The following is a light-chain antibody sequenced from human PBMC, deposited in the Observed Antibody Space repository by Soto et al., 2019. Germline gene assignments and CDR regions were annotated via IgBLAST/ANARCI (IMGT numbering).Light chain of an antibody. V-gene: IGKV3-15*01. CDR1: HIVSDN. CDR3: QQYDEWPPSYT. CDR2: GAS. Sequence: EIMMTQSPATLSVSPGERATLSCRASHIVSDNLAWYQQKPGQAPRLLIYGASTRATGIPARISGSGSGTEFTLTISSLQSEDFAVYYCQQYDEWPPSYTFGQGTRLEI. J-gene: IGKJ5*01.